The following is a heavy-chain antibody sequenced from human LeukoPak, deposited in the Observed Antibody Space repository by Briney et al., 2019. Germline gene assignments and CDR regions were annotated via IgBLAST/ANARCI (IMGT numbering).Heavy chain of an antibody. CDR1: GFTFSSHW. CDR2: IKQDGSEK. D-gene: IGHD3-16*01. J-gene: IGHJ4*02. CDR3: ARVTSDGGSDY. V-gene: IGHV3-7*03. Sequence: GGSLRLSCAASGFTFSSHWMTWVRQPPGKGLEWVANIKQDGSEKYYVDSVKGRFTISRDNAKNSLYLQMNSLRAEDTAVYFCARVTSDGGSDYWGQGTLVTVSA.